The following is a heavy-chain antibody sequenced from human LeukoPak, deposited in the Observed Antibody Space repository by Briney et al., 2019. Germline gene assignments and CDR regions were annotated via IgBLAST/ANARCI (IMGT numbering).Heavy chain of an antibody. CDR3: AELGITMIGGV. V-gene: IGHV3-48*04. Sequence: PGGSLRLSCAASGFTFISYTMKWVRQAPGKGLEWVSYISSSGSTIYYADSVKGRFTISRDNAKNSLYLQMNSLRAEDTAVYYCAELGITMIGGVWGKGTTVTISS. CDR1: GFTFISYT. CDR2: ISSSGSTI. D-gene: IGHD3-10*02. J-gene: IGHJ6*04.